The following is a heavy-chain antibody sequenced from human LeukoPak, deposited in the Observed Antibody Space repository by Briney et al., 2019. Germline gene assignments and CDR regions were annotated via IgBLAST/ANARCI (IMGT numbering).Heavy chain of an antibody. CDR1: GGSFSGYC. Sequence: SETLSLTCAVYGGSFSGYCWSWIRQPPGKGLEWIGEINHSGSTNYNPSLKSRVTISVDTSKNQFSLKLSSVTAADTAVYYCARGRGILSGFDPWGQGTLVTVSS. D-gene: IGHD3-10*01. V-gene: IGHV4-34*01. CDR2: INHSGST. J-gene: IGHJ5*02. CDR3: ARGRGILSGFDP.